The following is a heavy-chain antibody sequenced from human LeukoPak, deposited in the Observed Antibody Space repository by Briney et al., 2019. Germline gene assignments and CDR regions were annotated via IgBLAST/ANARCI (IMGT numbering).Heavy chain of an antibody. CDR2: ISVSGNT. J-gene: IGHJ4*02. CDR3: AKAPVTTCSGAYCYPFDY. Sequence: GGSLRLSCAASGFTFSSYEMNWVRQGPGKGLELVSAISVSGNTYHADSVKGRFTISRDSSKNTLYLQMNSLRAGDAAVYYCAKAPVTTCSGAYCYPFDYWSQGTLVTVSS. D-gene: IGHD2-15*01. CDR1: GFTFSSYE. V-gene: IGHV3-23*01.